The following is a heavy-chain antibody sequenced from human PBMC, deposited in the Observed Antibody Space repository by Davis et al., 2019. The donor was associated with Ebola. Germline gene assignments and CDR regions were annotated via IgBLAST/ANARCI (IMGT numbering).Heavy chain of an antibody. CDR3: TSQSYGGNFRKDY. Sequence: PGGSLRLSCAASGFTFSGSAMHWVRQASGKGLEWVGRIRSKANSYATAYAASVKGRFTISRDDSKNTAYLQMNSLKTEDTAVYYCTSQSYGGNFRKDYWGQGTLVTVSS. CDR2: IRSKANSYAT. J-gene: IGHJ4*02. V-gene: IGHV3-73*01. D-gene: IGHD4-23*01. CDR1: GFTFSGSA.